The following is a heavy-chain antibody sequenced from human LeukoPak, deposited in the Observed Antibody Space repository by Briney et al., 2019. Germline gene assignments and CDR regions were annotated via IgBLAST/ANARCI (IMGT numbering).Heavy chain of an antibody. Sequence: SETLSLTCAVYGGSFSGYHWSWIRQPPGKGLEWIGEINHSGSTNYNPSLKSRVTISVDTSKNQFSLKLSSVTAADTAVYYCARGWGGFDYWGQGTLVTVSS. CDR3: ARGWGGFDY. CDR2: INHSGST. V-gene: IGHV4-34*01. CDR1: GGSFSGYH. J-gene: IGHJ4*02. D-gene: IGHD3-16*01.